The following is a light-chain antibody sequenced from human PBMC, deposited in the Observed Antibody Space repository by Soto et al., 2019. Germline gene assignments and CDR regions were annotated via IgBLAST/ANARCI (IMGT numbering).Light chain of an antibody. Sequence: QSSLTQPPSVSGSPGQSVTISCTGTSTHFVSYNRVSWYQQPPGTAPKLIVYEASNRPSGVPDRFSGSKSGNTASLTISGLQAADEADYYCTLYTSENTDVFGTGTKVTVL. CDR1: STHFVSYNR. CDR2: EAS. J-gene: IGLJ1*01. CDR3: TLYTSENTDV. V-gene: IGLV2-18*01.